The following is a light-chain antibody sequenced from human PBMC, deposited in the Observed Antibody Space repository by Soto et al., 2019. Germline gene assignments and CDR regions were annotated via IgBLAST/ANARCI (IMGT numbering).Light chain of an antibody. CDR2: GVS. Sequence: QSVLTQPASVSASPGQSITISCTGGKNDIGSSDYVSWYQQHPGKAPKLIIYGVSNRPSGTSDRVSGSKSGNTASLTISGLQADDEADYYCSSSTSSNTLVFGGGT. CDR1: KNDIGSSDY. V-gene: IGLV2-14*01. J-gene: IGLJ3*02. CDR3: SSSTSSNTLV.